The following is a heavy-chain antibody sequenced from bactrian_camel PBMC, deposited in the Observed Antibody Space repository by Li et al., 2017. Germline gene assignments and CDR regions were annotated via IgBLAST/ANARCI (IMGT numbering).Heavy chain of an antibody. V-gene: IGHV3S53*01. CDR1: AHSSYVDP. J-gene: IGHJ4*01. CDR2: VTTDGTT. Sequence: HVQLVESGGGSVQAGGSLKLSCAVSAHSSYVDPDVDCMGWFRQVPGGVCEVVSTVTTDGTTLYADSVKGRFTISQDNAKNTVYLQMNSLRTEDTGTYYCAKSLASALNGTGRSPGTQVTVS. D-gene: IGHD6*01.